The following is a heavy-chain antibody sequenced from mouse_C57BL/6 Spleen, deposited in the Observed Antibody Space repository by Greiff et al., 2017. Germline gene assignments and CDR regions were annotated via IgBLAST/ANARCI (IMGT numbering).Heavy chain of an antibody. CDR2: ISSGGSYT. V-gene: IGHV5-6*01. Sequence: EVHLVESGGDLVKPGGSLKLSCAASGFTFSSYGLSWVRQTPDKSLEWVATISSGGSYTSYPDSVKGRFTISRDNAKNTLYLQMSRLKSEDTAMYYCSRRNNYGVWGTGTTVTVAS. CDR1: GFTFSSYG. D-gene: IGHD5-2*01. J-gene: IGHJ1*03. CDR3: SRRNNYGV.